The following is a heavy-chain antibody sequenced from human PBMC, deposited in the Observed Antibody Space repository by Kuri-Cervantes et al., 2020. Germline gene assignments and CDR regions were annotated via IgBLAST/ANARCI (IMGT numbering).Heavy chain of an antibody. D-gene: IGHD6-19*01. CDR3: ARDRSSGPRD. V-gene: IGHV3-11*04. J-gene: IGHJ4*02. CDR1: GFTFSDYY. Sequence: GESLKISCAASGFTFSDYYMSWIRQAPGKGLEWVSYISSSGSTIYYADSVKGRFTISRDNAKNSLYLQMYSLRVEDTAVYYCARDRSSGPRDWGQGTLVTVSS. CDR2: ISSSGSTI.